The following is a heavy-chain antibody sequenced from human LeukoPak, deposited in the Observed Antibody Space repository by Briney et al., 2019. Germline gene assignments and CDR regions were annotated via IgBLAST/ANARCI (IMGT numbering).Heavy chain of an antibody. D-gene: IGHD3-16*01. J-gene: IGHJ4*02. CDR3: AKGGNNAPLDY. V-gene: IGHV3-23*01. Sequence: GGSLRLSCAASGFTFGDSAMTWVRQAPGKGLEWISAISAGGGVRIYADSAQDRFTMSRDNSRNTLYLQMNSLRIDDTAIYYCAKGGNNAPLDYWGQGTLVTVSS. CDR1: GFTFGDSA. CDR2: ISAGGGVR.